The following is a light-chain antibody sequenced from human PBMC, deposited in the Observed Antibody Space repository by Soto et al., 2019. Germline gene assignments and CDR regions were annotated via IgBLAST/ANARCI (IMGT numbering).Light chain of an antibody. Sequence: QSVLTQPPSLSGAPGQSVTISCTGSSSNIGAGYDVHWYQQLPGTAPKLLIYGNSNRPSAVPDRFSVSKSGTSASLAITGLQAEDEADYYCQSYDSSLSGYVFGTGTKSPS. J-gene: IGLJ1*01. CDR1: SSNIGAGYD. V-gene: IGLV1-40*01. CDR2: GNS. CDR3: QSYDSSLSGYV.